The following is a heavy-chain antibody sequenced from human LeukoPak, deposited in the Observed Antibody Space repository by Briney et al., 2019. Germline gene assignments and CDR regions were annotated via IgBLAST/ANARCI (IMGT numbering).Heavy chain of an antibody. D-gene: IGHD3-3*01. J-gene: IGHJ4*02. CDR3: ARGRDVLRFLEWFGTPFDY. CDR2: INHSGST. V-gene: IGHV4-34*01. CDR1: GGSFSGYY. Sequence: RASETLSLTCAVYGGSFSGYYWSWIRQPPGKGLEWIGEINHSGSTNYNPSLKSRVTISVDTSKNQFSLKLSSVTAADTAVYYCARGRDVLRFLEWFGTPFDYGGRGPLVTVSS.